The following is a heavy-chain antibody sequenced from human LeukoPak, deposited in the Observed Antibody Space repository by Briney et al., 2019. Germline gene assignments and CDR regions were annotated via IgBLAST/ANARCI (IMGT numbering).Heavy chain of an antibody. CDR3: ARAQGGV. CDR1: GFTLKTYS. CDR2: ISSSSTYI. J-gene: IGHJ6*04. V-gene: IGHV3-21*01. Sequence: GGSLRLSCAASGFTLKTYSMNWVRQAPGKGLEWVSSISSSSTYIYYADSVKGRFTISRDNAKNSLYLQMNGLRAEDTAVYYCARAQGGVWGKGTTVTISS.